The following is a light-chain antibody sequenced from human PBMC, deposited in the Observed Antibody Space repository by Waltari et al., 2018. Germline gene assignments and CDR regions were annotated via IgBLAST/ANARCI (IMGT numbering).Light chain of an antibody. Sequence: QSVLTQPPSVSAAPGQKVTISCSGSAPNIGTSYVSWYQQFPGAAPKVLIYGNDKRTTGIPDRFSGSKSGTSATLDITGLQTGDEADYYCGTWDNTLSAVFGGGTKVTVL. V-gene: IGLV1-51*02. CDR2: GND. CDR1: APNIGTSY. J-gene: IGLJ2*01. CDR3: GTWDNTLSAV.